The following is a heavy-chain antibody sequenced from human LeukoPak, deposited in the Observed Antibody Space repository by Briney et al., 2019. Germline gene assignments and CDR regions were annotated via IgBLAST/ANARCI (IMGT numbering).Heavy chain of an antibody. CDR3: ASEVLLWFGELTDY. CDR1: GYSISSGYY. Sequence: SEXLSLTCTVSGYSISSGYYWGWIRQPPGKGLEWIGSVYHSGSTYYNPSLKSRVTISVDTSKNQFSLKLSSVTAADTAVYYCASEVLLWFGELTDYWGQGTLVTVSS. J-gene: IGHJ4*02. D-gene: IGHD3-10*01. CDR2: VYHSGST. V-gene: IGHV4-38-2*02.